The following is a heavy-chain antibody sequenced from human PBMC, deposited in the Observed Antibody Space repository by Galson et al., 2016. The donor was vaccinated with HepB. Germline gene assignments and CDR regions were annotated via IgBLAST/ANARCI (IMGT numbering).Heavy chain of an antibody. CDR1: GYTFTSYF. CDR3: ARGPSLWCFNL. D-gene: IGHD6-25*01. V-gene: IGHV1-46*01. Sequence: SVKVSCTASGYTFTSYFVHWVRQAPGQGLEWMGIVHPRGGSTNYAQQFQGRITMTRDKSTSTVYMVLSSLSSKDSAVYYWARGPSLWCFNLWGRGPRVTVSP. CDR2: VHPRGGST. J-gene: IGHJ2*01.